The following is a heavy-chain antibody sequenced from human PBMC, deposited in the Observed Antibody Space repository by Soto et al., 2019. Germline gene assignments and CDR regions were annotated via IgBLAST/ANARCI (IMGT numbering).Heavy chain of an antibody. CDR1: QNSCTNYW. Sequence: LQDPYTGFQNSCTNYWRGRISQKTGKGLEWMGIIYLGDSNTRYSPTFQGQVTISADRSISTAYLQWSSLKASDTAMYYCARQEYCSSTSCYKVDSWGQGTLVTVSS. V-gene: IGHV5-51*01. D-gene: IGHD2-2*02. CDR3: ARQEYCSSTSCYKVDS. CDR2: IYLGDSNT. J-gene: IGHJ4*02.